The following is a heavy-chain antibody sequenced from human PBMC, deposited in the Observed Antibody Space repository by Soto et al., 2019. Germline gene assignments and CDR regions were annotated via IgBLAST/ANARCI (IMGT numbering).Heavy chain of an antibody. CDR1: VGSFTSNNW. V-gene: IGHV4-4*02. Sequence: SETLSLTCAVSVGSFTSNNWWTWVRQPPGQGLEWIGEIYRTGSTNYNPSLKSRVTISLDKSENQFSLKVTSLTAADTAVYYCASRDPGTSVDYWGQGTLVTVSS. J-gene: IGHJ4*02. D-gene: IGHD1-7*01. CDR3: ASRDPGTSVDY. CDR2: IYRTGST.